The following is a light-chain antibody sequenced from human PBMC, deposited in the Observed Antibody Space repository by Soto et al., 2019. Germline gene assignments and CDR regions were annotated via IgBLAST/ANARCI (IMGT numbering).Light chain of an antibody. Sequence: QSVLTQPPSASGTPGQRVTISCSGSSSNIGANPINGYQQLPGTAPKLLIYNNDQRPSGVPDRFSASKSGTSASLAISGLQSADEADYYCEAWDDSLYGAVLGGGTKLTVL. CDR3: EAWDDSLYGAV. CDR2: NND. CDR1: SSNIGANP. J-gene: IGLJ2*01. V-gene: IGLV1-44*01.